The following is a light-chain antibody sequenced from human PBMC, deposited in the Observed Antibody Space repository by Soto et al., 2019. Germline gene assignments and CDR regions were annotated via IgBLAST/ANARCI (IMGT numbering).Light chain of an antibody. J-gene: IGKJ4*01. Sequence: DIQMTQSPSTLSASVGDRVTITCRASQSISTWLAWYQQKPGKAPKLLIYKASSLEGGVPSRFGGSGSGTLFNIPISSLHPDDFATYYCQQYNTYPLTFGGGTTVDIK. CDR2: KAS. CDR1: QSISTW. V-gene: IGKV1-5*03. CDR3: QQYNTYPLT.